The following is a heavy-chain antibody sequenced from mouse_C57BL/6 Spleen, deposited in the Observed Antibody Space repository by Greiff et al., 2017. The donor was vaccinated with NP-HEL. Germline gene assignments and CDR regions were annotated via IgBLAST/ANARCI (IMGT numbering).Heavy chain of an antibody. D-gene: IGHD1-1*01. V-gene: IGHV3-6*01. CDR2: ISYDGSN. Sequence: EVQLVESGPGLVKPSQSLSLTCSVTGYSITSGYYWNWIRQFPGNKLEWMGYISYDGSNNYNPSLKNRISITRDTSKNQFFLKLNSVTTEDTATYYCARQTTVVAPFAYWGQGTLVTVSA. CDR1: GYSITSGYY. CDR3: ARQTTVVAPFAY. J-gene: IGHJ3*01.